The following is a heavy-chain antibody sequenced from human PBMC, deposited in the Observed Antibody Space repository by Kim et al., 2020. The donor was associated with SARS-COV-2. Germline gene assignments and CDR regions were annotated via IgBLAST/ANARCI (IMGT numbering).Heavy chain of an antibody. J-gene: IGHJ5*02. V-gene: IGHV1-69*13. D-gene: IGHD3-16*01. Sequence: SVKVSCKASGGTFSSYAISWVRQAPGQGLEWMGGIIPIFGTANYAQKFQGRVTITADESTSTAYMELSSLRSEDTAVYYCARGKRGGNWFDPWGQGTLVTVSS. CDR2: IIPIFGTA. CDR1: GGTFSSYA. CDR3: ARGKRGGNWFDP.